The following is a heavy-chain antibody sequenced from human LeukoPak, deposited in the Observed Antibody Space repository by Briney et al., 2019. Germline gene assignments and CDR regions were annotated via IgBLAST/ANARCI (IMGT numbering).Heavy chain of an antibody. CDR1: GFTFSSYA. Sequence: GGSLRLSCAASGFTFSSYAMHWVRQAPGKGLEWVAVISYDGSNKYYADSVKGQFTISRDNSKNTLYLQMNSLRAEDTAVYYCARDRSSHNWFDPWGQGTLVTVSS. J-gene: IGHJ5*02. D-gene: IGHD6-13*01. CDR2: ISYDGSNK. V-gene: IGHV3-30-3*01. CDR3: ARDRSSHNWFDP.